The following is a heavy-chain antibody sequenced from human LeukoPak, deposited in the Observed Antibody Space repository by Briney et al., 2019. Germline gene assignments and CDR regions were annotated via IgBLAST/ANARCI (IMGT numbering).Heavy chain of an antibody. V-gene: IGHV3-21*01. CDR2: ISSDTPNK. J-gene: IGHJ4*02. D-gene: IGHD3-16*01. CDR1: GFTFSRYA. CDR3: ARDLGGPDY. Sequence: GGSLRLSCASSGFTFSRYAMNWIRQAPGKGLEWVSFISSDTPNKNYADSVKGRFTISRDNAKNSVYLQLNSLRAEDTAMYYCARDLGGPDYWGQGTLVTVSS.